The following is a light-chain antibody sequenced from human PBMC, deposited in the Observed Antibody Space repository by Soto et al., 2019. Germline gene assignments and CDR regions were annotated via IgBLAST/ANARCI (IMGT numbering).Light chain of an antibody. CDR1: QRVSSK. CDR2: GAS. CDR3: QQYNSWLCT. Sequence: EIVMTQSPATLSVSPGEGATLSCRASQRVSSKLAWYQQKPGQAPRLLIYGASTRATGIPARFSGSGSGTEFTLIISSLQSEDSAVYYCQQYNSWLCTFGQGTKVEIK. V-gene: IGKV3-15*01. J-gene: IGKJ1*01.